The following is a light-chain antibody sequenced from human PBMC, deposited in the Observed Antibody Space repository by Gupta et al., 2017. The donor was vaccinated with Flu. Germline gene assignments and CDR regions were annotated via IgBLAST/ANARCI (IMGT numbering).Light chain of an antibody. CDR1: SSDVGTYYL. J-gene: IGLJ1*01. Sequence: QSALTQPATVSGSPGRSFTISCTGTSSDVGTYYLVSWYQQHPGKAPKVIIYEVSKRLSGVPDRFSGSKSGNTASLTISGLQGEDEADYYCCSHIGSSSYVFGTGTKVTVL. CDR2: EVS. CDR3: CSHIGSSSYV. V-gene: IGLV2-23*02.